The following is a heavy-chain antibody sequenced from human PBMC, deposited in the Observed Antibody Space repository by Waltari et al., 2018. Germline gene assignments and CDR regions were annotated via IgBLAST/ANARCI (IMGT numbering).Heavy chain of an antibody. CDR3: ARARVPGYFFDY. CDR2: FSVTGTS. J-gene: IGHJ4*02. D-gene: IGHD3-9*01. V-gene: IGHV4-61*02. Sequence: QVQLQESGPRLVKPLQTLSLTCTVSGASISSGDYYWSWVRQPAGKGLEWMGHFSVTGTSTYAPTLKSRLTISVDMSKKQLSLNLDSVTAADTGLYYCARARVPGYFFDYWGRGILVTVS. CDR1: GASISSGDYY.